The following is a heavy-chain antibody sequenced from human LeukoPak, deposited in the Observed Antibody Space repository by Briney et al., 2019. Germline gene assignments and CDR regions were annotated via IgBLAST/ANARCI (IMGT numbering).Heavy chain of an antibody. J-gene: IGHJ5*02. CDR2: IYYSGST. Sequence: SETLSLTCTVSGGSISSCYWSWIRQPPGKGLEWIGYIYYSGSTNYNPSLKSRVTISVDTSKNQFSLKLSSVTAADTAVYYCARFSMVRGEGGNWFDPWGQGTLVTVSS. D-gene: IGHD3-10*01. CDR3: ARFSMVRGEGGNWFDP. CDR1: GGSISSCY. V-gene: IGHV4-59*01.